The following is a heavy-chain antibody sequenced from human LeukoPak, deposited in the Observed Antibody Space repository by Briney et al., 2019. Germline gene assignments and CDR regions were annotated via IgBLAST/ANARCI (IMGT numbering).Heavy chain of an antibody. CDR1: GFTFSSYD. CDR2: ISSSGSIK. V-gene: IGHV3-48*03. CDR3: ARVPSYTSSFY. J-gene: IGHJ4*02. Sequence: GRSLRLSCAASGFTFSSYDMNWVRQAPGKGLEWVSNISSSGSIKYYADSVKGRFTISRDNAKNSLYLEMNSLRAEDTAVYYCARVPSYTSSFYWGQGTQVTVSS. D-gene: IGHD6-13*01.